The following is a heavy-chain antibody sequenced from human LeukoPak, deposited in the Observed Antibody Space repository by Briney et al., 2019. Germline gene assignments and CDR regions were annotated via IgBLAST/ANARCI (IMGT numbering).Heavy chain of an antibody. Sequence: SETLSLTCTVSGGSISSYYWSWIRQPAGKGMECIGHIYTSGSTNYNPSLKSRVTMSVDTSKNQLPLKLSSVTVADTAVYYCARSGSPHLIFDYWGQGTLVTVSS. J-gene: IGHJ4*02. CDR1: GGSISSYY. CDR2: IYTSGST. CDR3: ARSGSPHLIFDY. D-gene: IGHD1-26*01. V-gene: IGHV4-4*07.